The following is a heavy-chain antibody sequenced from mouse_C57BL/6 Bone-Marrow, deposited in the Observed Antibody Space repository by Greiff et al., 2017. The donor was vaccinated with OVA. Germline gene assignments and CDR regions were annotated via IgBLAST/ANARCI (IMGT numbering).Heavy chain of an antibody. CDR3: ARRGITTVDWYFDV. CDR1: GYTFTSYW. CDR2: INPSNGGT. J-gene: IGHJ1*03. V-gene: IGHV1-53*01. D-gene: IGHD1-1*01. Sequence: QVQLKQPGTELVKPGASVKLSCKASGYTFTSYWMHWVKQRPGQGLEWIGNINPSNGGTNYNEKFKSKATLTVDKSSSTAYMQLSSLTSEDSAVYYCARRGITTVDWYFDVWGTGTTVTVSS.